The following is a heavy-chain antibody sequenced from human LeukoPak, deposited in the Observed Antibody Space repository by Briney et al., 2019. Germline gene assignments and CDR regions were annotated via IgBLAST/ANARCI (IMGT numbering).Heavy chain of an antibody. V-gene: IGHV4-39*07. Sequence: SETLSLTCTVSGGSISSSSYYWGWIRQPPGKGLEWIGSIYYSGSTYCNPSLKSRVTISVDTSKNQFSLKLSSVTAADTAVYYCARGGSGYHNNWFDPWGQGTLVTVSS. CDR2: IYYSGST. CDR3: ARGGSGYHNNWFDP. D-gene: IGHD5-12*01. CDR1: GGSISSSSYY. J-gene: IGHJ5*02.